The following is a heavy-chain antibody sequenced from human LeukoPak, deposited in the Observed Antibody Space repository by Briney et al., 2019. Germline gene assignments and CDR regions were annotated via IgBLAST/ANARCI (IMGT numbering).Heavy chain of an antibody. D-gene: IGHD6-19*01. CDR2: ISWNSGSI. J-gene: IGHJ3*02. CDR1: GCTFDDYA. CDR3: AKGFVAGAFVI. Sequence: PGGSLRLSCAVSGCTFDDYAMHWVRQAPGKGLEWVSGISWNSGSIGYADSVKGRFTISRDNAKNSLYLQMNSLRAEDTALYYCAKGFVAGAFVIWGQRTMVTVSS. V-gene: IGHV3-9*01.